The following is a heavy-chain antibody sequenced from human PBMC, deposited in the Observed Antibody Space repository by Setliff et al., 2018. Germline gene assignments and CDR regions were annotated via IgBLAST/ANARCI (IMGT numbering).Heavy chain of an antibody. J-gene: IGHJ4*02. CDR2: IYYSGST. Sequence: ASETLSLTCTVSGGSISSSSYYWGWIRQSPGKGLEWIGSIYYSGSTYYNPSLKSRVTISVDTSKNQFSLKLSSVTAADTAVYYCARGRIAAALYYFDYWGQGTQVTVSS. V-gene: IGHV4-39*07. CDR1: GGSISSSSYY. CDR3: ARGRIAAALYYFDY. D-gene: IGHD6-13*01.